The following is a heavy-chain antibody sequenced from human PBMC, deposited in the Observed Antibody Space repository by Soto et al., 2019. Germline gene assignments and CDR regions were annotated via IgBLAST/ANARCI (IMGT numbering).Heavy chain of an antibody. J-gene: IGHJ4*02. V-gene: IGHV4-59*12. D-gene: IGHD3-22*01. CDR3: ARGSAYHYDTSGPNPLFDY. Sequence: SETLCLSWSVAGGSLAGYGWNWIRQPPGKGLESIGYVYYSGRINYNPSLKSRVTISLDTSNNQFSLKVSSVTAADTAVYYCARGSAYHYDTSGPNPLFDYWGQGTLVTVSS. CDR1: GGSLAGYG. CDR2: VYYSGRI.